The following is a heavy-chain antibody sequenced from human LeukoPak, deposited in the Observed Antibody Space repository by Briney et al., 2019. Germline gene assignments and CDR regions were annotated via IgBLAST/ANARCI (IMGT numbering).Heavy chain of an antibody. J-gene: IGHJ6*02. V-gene: IGHV3-30*18. CDR2: ISYDGSNK. Sequence: GGSLTLSCAASGFTFSSYGIHWVRQAPGKGLEWVAVISYDGSNKYYADSVKGRFTISRDNSKNTLYLQMNSLRSEDTALYYCAKDYGDLLYYGMDVWGQGTTVTVSS. CDR3: AKDYGDLLYYGMDV. D-gene: IGHD4-17*01. CDR1: GFTFSSYG.